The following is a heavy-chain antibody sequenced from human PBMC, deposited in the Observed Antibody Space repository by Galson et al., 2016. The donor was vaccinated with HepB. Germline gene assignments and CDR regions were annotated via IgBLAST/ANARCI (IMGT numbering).Heavy chain of an antibody. CDR1: GGSITDSEYY. D-gene: IGHD3-22*01. Sequence: SETLSLTCTVSGGSITDSEYYWTWIRQPPGKGLEWIGGIYYTGSASYNASLKSRVTISVDTSKNQFSLKLTSVTAGDTAVYYCAGPHYYDTTQTGFDPWGQGTQVTVSS. CDR3: AGPHYYDTTQTGFDP. V-gene: IGHV4-39*01. J-gene: IGHJ5*02. CDR2: IYYTGSA.